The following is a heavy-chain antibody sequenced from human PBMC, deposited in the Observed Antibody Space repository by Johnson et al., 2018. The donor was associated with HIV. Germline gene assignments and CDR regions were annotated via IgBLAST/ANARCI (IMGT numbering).Heavy chain of an antibody. V-gene: IGHV3-11*04. CDR3: ARGALQRGSWYGRDAFDI. D-gene: IGHD6-13*01. J-gene: IGHJ3*02. CDR1: GFTFSAYY. CDR2: ISSSGSSV. Sequence: QVQLVESGGGLVKPGGSLRLSCAASGFTFSAYYMSWIRQAPGKGLECLAYISSSGSSVYYTDSVKGRFTISRDNTKNSLHLQMNSLSAEDTAVYYCARGALQRGSWYGRDAFDIWGQGTMVTVSS.